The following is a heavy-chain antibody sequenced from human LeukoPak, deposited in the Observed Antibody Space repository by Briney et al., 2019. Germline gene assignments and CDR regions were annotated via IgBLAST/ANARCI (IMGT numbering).Heavy chain of an antibody. CDR2: INHSGST. D-gene: IGHD6-13*01. V-gene: IGHV4-34*01. CDR3: AREKPAAGAIDY. CDR1: GGSFSGYY. Sequence: PSETLSLTCAVYGGSFSGYYWSWIRQPPGKGLEWIGEINHSGSTNYNPSLKSRVTMSVDTSKNQFSLKLSSVTAADTAVYYCAREKPAAGAIDYWGQGTLVTVSS. J-gene: IGHJ4*02.